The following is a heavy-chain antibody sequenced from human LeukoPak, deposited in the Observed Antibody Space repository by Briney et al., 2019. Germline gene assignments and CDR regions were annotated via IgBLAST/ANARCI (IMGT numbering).Heavy chain of an antibody. CDR1: GYTFTSYG. J-gene: IGHJ5*02. CDR2: IIPISGTT. Sequence: ASVKVSCKASGYTFTSYGITWVRQAPGQGLEWMGKIIPISGTTNYAQKFRGRVTFTADESTSTAYMELSSLRSEDTALYYCARKLRLGGNWFDPWGQGTLVTVSS. CDR3: ARKLRLGGNWFDP. D-gene: IGHD1-26*01. V-gene: IGHV1-69*13.